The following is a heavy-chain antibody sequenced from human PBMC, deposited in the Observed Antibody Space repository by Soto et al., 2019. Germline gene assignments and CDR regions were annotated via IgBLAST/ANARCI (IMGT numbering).Heavy chain of an antibody. Sequence: GGSLRLSCAASGFTFSSYAMSWVRQAPGKGLAWVSAISGSGGSTYYADSVKGRFTISRDNSKNTLYLQMNSLRAEDTAVYYGATPPSLIVVVTGYWGQGTLVTVSS. CDR3: ATPPSLIVVVTGY. J-gene: IGHJ4*02. CDR2: ISGSGGST. D-gene: IGHD2-21*02. V-gene: IGHV3-23*01. CDR1: GFTFSSYA.